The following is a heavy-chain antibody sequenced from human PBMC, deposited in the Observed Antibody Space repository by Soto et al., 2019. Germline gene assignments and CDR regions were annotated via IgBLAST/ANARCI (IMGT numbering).Heavy chain of an antibody. CDR2: IIPIFGTA. CDR1: GGTFSSYA. J-gene: IGHJ3*02. CDR3: ARDRYCSGGSCPGMLFDI. D-gene: IGHD2-15*01. V-gene: IGHV1-69*12. Sequence: QVQLVQSGAEVKKPGSSVKVSCKASGGTFSSYAISWVRQAPGQGLEWMGGIIPIFGTANYAQKFQGRVTITADESTSTAYMEPSSLRSEDTAVYYCARDRYCSGGSCPGMLFDIWGQGTMVTVSS.